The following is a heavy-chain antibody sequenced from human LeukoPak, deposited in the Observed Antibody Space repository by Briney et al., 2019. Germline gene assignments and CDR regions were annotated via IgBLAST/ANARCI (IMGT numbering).Heavy chain of an antibody. J-gene: IGHJ4*02. D-gene: IGHD2-15*01. V-gene: IGHV1-8*03. CDR1: GDTFASYD. CDR2: MNPNSGNT. CDR3: ARGGSGGSSVLRGLLYY. Sequence: ASVKVSCKASGDTFASYDINWVRQATGQGLEWMGWMNPNSGNTGYAQKFQGRVTITRNTSISTAYMELSSLRSEDTAVYYCARGGSGGSSVLRGLLYYWGQGTLVTVSS.